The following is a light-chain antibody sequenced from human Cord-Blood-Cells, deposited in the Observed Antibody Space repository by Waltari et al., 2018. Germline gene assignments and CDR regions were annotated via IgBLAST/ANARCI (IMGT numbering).Light chain of an antibody. V-gene: IGLV2-14*03. CDR3: SSYTSSSTWV. J-gene: IGLJ3*02. Sequence: QSALTQPASVSGSPGQSITIPCTATSSDVGGYNSVSWYQQHPGNAPNLMIYDVSNRPSGVSNRFSGSKSGNTASLTISGLQAEDEADYYCSSYTSSSTWVFGGGTKLTVL. CDR1: SSDVGGYNS. CDR2: DVS.